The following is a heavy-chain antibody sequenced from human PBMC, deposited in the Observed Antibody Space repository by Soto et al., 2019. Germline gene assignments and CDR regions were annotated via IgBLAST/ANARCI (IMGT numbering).Heavy chain of an antibody. V-gene: IGHV3-53*04. CDR3: ASTRGGVDYYMDV. CDR1: GFTVSSNY. Sequence: GGSLRLSCAASGFTVSSNYMSWVRQAPGKGLEWVSVIYSGGSAYYADSVKGRFTISRNNSKVTLYLQMNSVRDDDPAVYYWASTRGGVDYYMDVWGKGTTVTVSS. CDR2: IYSGGSA. J-gene: IGHJ6*03. D-gene: IGHD3-16*01.